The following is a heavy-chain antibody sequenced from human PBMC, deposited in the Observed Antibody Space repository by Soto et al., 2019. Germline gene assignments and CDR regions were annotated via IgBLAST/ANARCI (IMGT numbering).Heavy chain of an antibody. V-gene: IGHV4-34*01. J-gene: IGHJ4*02. CDR3: ARTGYSGYPFDY. D-gene: IGHD5-12*01. CDR1: GGSFSGYY. CDR2: INHSGST. Sequence: ETLSLTCAVYGGSFSGYYWSWIRQPPGKGLEWIGEINHSGSTNYNPSLKSRVTISVDTSKNQFSLKLSSVTAADTAVYYCARTGYSGYPFDYWGQGTLVTVSS.